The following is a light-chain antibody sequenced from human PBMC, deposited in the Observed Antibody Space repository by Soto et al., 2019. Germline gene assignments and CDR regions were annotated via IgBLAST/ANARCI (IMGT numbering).Light chain of an antibody. CDR3: QQYGSSPYT. Sequence: EIVLQKSPGTLSLSPGEIATLSCRASQRCSSRFLACYHQKPGQAPRLLMYGASSRATGLPDRFSGTGSGTDFTLTISRLEPEDFAVYYCQQYGSSPYTFGLGTKLEIK. J-gene: IGKJ2*01. CDR1: QRCSSRF. V-gene: IGKV3-20*01. CDR2: GAS.